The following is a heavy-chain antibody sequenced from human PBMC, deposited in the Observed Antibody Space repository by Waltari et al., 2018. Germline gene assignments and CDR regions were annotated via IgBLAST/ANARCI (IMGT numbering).Heavy chain of an antibody. CDR2: IYASGGT. V-gene: IGHV3-66*03. J-gene: IGHJ3*01. Sequence: EVGLVESGGGLVHPWESLTLSCAASGFPVTTHSLTWVRQAPGEGPEWVSTIYASGGTLYADSVKGRFTISRYTSRNTVSRQMRSLIVDDTAVYYCTREVRRGLGFDLWGLGTKVTVSA. D-gene: IGHD3-10*01. CDR3: TREVRRGLGFDL. CDR1: GFPVTTHS.